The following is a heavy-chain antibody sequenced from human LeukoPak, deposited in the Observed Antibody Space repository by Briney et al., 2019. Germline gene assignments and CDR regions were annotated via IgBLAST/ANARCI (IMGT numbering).Heavy chain of an antibody. CDR3: ATSSSSWYYFDY. D-gene: IGHD6-13*01. J-gene: IGHJ4*02. CDR2: IWYDGSNK. CDR1: GFTFSSYG. Sequence: PGGSLRLSCAASGFTFSSYGMHWVRQAPGKGLEWVAVIWYDGSNKYYADSVKGRFTISRDNSKNTLYLQMNSLRAEDTAVYYCATSSSSWYYFDYWGRGTLVTVSS. V-gene: IGHV3-33*01.